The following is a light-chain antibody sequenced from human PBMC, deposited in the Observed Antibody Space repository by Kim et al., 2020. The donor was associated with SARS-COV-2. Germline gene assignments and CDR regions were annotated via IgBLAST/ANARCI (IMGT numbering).Light chain of an antibody. CDR1: SSNIGAGYD. J-gene: IGLJ3*02. V-gene: IGLV1-40*01. CDR2: GSS. Sequence: QSVLTQPPSVSGAPGQRVTISCTGSSSNIGAGYDVHWYQQLPGTAPKLLMYGSSNRPSGVPDRFSGSKSGTSASLAITGLQAEDEADYYCQSYDSSLSGWVFGGGTQLTVL. CDR3: QSYDSSLSGWV.